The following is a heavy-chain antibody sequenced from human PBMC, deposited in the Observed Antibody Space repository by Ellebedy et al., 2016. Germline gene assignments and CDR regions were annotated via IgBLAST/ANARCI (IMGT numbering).Heavy chain of an antibody. Sequence: SVKVSXKASGGTFSSYAISWVRQAPGQGLEWMGRIIPILGIANYAQKFQGRVTITADKSTSTAYMELSSLRSEDTAVYYCARDEDGDYIGDYWGQGTLVTVSS. V-gene: IGHV1-69*04. CDR3: ARDEDGDYIGDY. CDR1: GGTFSSYA. CDR2: IIPILGIA. D-gene: IGHD4-17*01. J-gene: IGHJ4*02.